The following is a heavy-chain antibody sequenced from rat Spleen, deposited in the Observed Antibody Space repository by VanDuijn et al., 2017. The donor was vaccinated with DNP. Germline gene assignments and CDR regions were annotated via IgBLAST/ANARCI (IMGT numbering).Heavy chain of an antibody. J-gene: IGHJ2*01. CDR1: GFTFSDYN. CDR3: ATEDYGYPFAY. CDR2: IIYAGSGT. Sequence: EVQLVESGGGLVQPGRSLKLSCAASGFTFSDYNMAWVRQAPKKGLEWVATIIYAGSGTYHRDSVKGRFTISRDNAKSTLYLQMDSLRSEDTATYYCATEDYGYPFAYWGQGVMVTVSS. D-gene: IGHD1-6*01. V-gene: IGHV5S10*01.